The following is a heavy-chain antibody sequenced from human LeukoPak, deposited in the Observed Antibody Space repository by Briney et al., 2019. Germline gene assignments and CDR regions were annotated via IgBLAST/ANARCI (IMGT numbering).Heavy chain of an antibody. Sequence: GGSLRLSCAASGFTFSDYYMSWIRQAPGKGLEWVSYISSSGSTIYYADSVKGRFTISRDNAKNSLYLQMNSLRAEDTAVYYCAREFKTRLLWFGELVFDPWGQGTLVTVSS. D-gene: IGHD3-10*01. CDR1: GFTFSDYY. CDR2: ISSSGSTI. J-gene: IGHJ5*02. CDR3: AREFKTRLLWFGELVFDP. V-gene: IGHV3-11*01.